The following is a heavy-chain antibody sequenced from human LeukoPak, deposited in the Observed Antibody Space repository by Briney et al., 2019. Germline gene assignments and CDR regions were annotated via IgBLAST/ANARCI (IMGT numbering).Heavy chain of an antibody. CDR3: ASLASTGKNYDFWSGYYTGRAPPDFDY. CDR2: MNPNSGNT. CDR1: GYTFTSYD. D-gene: IGHD3-3*01. J-gene: IGHJ4*02. V-gene: IGHV1-8*01. Sequence: GASVKVSCKASGYTFTSYDLNWVRQATGQGLAWMGWMNPNSGNTGYAQTFQGRVTMTRNTSISTAYMELSSLRSEDTAVYYCASLASTGKNYDFWSGYYTGRAPPDFDYWGQGTLVTVSS.